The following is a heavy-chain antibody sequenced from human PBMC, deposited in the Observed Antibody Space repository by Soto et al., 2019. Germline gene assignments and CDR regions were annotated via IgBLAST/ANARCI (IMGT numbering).Heavy chain of an antibody. D-gene: IGHD2-8*01. V-gene: IGHV1-24*01. J-gene: IGHJ4*02. CDR1: GYTLTELS. CDR2: FDPEDGET. Sequence: ASVKVSCKVSGYTLTELSMHWVRQAPGKGLEWMGGFDPEDGETIYAQKFQGRVTMTEDTSTDTAYMELSSLRSEDTAVYYCATDEYSIVLMVYEGLGGFDYWGQGTLVTVSS. CDR3: ATDEYSIVLMVYEGLGGFDY.